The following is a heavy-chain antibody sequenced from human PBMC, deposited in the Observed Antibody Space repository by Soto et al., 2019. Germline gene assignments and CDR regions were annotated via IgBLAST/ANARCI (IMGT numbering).Heavy chain of an antibody. Sequence: QVQLVESGGGVVQPGRSLRLSCAASGFTFSSYAMHWVRQAPGKGLEWVAVITYDGSNKYYADSVKGRFTISRDNSKNTLYLQMNSLRAEDTAVYYCVRDKAGWPAEYFQHWGQGTLVTVSS. CDR1: GFTFSSYA. V-gene: IGHV3-30-3*01. D-gene: IGHD6-19*01. CDR3: VRDKAGWPAEYFQH. J-gene: IGHJ1*01. CDR2: ITYDGSNK.